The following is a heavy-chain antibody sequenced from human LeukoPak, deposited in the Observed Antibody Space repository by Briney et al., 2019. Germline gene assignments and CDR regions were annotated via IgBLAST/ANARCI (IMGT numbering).Heavy chain of an antibody. V-gene: IGHV3-23*01. D-gene: IGHD3-22*01. J-gene: IGHJ4*02. Sequence: GGSLRLSCAASGFTFSSYAMSWVRHAPGEGLEWVSAISDSGGTTYYADSVKGRFTISRDNSKNTLYLQMNSLRAEDTAVYYCAKGAMIVVVPTPFDYWGQGTLVTVSS. CDR3: AKGAMIVVVPTPFDY. CDR1: GFTFSSYA. CDR2: ISDSGGTT.